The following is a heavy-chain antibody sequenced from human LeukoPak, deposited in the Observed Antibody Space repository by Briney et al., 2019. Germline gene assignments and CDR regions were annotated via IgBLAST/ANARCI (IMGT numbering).Heavy chain of an antibody. CDR2: IYYSGST. V-gene: IGHV4-59*01. J-gene: IGHJ4*02. D-gene: IGHD6-19*01. CDR1: GGSISSYY. CDR3: ARGFGSGWYEVDY. Sequence: SETLSLTCTVSGGSISSYYWSWIRQPPGKGLEWIGYIYYSGSTNYNPSLKSRVTISVDTSKNQFSLKLSSVTAADTAVYYCARGFGSGWYEVDYWGQGTLVTVS.